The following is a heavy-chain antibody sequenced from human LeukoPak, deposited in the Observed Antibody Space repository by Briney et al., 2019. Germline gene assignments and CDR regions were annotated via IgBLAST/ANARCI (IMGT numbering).Heavy chain of an antibody. D-gene: IGHD2-21*01. CDR3: ARHSPGSRGVDY. CDR1: GGSISSYY. J-gene: IGHJ4*02. V-gene: IGHV4-4*07. CDR2: IYASENT. Sequence: SETLSLTCTVSGGSISSYYWSWVRQPAGKGLEWIGRIYASENTNYNPSLKGRVTMTVDTSKNQFSLYLTSVTAADTAMYYCARHSPGSRGVDYWGQETLVTVSS.